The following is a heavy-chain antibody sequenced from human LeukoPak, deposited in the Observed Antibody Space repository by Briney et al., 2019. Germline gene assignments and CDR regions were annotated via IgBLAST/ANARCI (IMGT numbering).Heavy chain of an antibody. D-gene: IGHD4-17*01. CDR2: ISYDGSNK. CDR3: ARDAHGDYYFDS. J-gene: IGHJ4*02. V-gene: IGHV3-30-3*01. CDR1: GFTFSSYS. Sequence: GGSLRLSCAASGFTFSSYSMHWVRQAPGKGLEWVAVISYDGSNKYYAESVKGRFTISRDNSKNTLYLQMNSLRAEDTAVYYCARDAHGDYYFDSWGQGTLVTVSS.